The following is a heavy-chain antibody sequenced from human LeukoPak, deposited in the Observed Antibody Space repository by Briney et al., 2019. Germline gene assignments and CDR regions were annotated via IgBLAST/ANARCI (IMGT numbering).Heavy chain of an antibody. J-gene: IGHJ4*02. CDR1: GGSFIGYY. Sequence: TSETLSLTCAVYGGSFIGYYWSWIRQPPGKGLEWIADINHSGSTKYNPSLKSRVTISVDKSKNQFSLNLSSVTAADTAVYYCARVACIGGTCYCRDFDFWGQGSQVRDSS. CDR3: ARVACIGGTCYCRDFDF. D-gene: IGHD2-15*01. V-gene: IGHV4-34*01. CDR2: INHSGST.